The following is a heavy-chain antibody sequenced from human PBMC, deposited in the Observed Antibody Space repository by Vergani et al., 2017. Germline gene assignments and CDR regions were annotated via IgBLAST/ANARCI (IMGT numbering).Heavy chain of an antibody. V-gene: IGHV3-74*01. CDR2: MNGDGDTI. Sequence: EVELVESGGGLVQPGGSLRLSCAASGFTFNESWMHWARQVPGKGLVWVSGMNGDGDTISYADSVKGRFTISRDNAKNTLFLQMNSLRAEDTAVYYCARARKFRFGVVWENWFDPWGQGTLVTVSS. CDR1: GFTFNESW. CDR3: ARARKFRFGVVWENWFDP. D-gene: IGHD3-3*01. J-gene: IGHJ5*02.